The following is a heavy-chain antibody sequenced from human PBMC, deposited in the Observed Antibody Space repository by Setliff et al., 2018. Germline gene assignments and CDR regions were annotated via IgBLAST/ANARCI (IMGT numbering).Heavy chain of an antibody. V-gene: IGHV4-59*01. J-gene: IGHJ6*02. CDR1: GGSISVYY. CDR2: IYYSGTT. CDR3: ARQSYYYYGMDV. Sequence: LSLTCTVSGGSISVYYWSWIRQPPGKGLEWIGYIYYSGTTNYNPSLKSRVTISVDTSKNQFSLKLSSVTAADTAVYFCARQSYYYYGMDVWGQGTTVTVSS.